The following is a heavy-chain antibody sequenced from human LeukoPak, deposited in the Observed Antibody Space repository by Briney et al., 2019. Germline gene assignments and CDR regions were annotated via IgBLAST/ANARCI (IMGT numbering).Heavy chain of an antibody. V-gene: IGHV4-34*01. CDR2: INHSGST. J-gene: IGHJ4*02. CDR3: ARVQTPAAPCYFDY. CDR1: GGSFSGYY. D-gene: IGHD2-2*01. Sequence: SETLSLTCAVYGGSFSGYYWSWIRQPPGKGLEWIGEINHSGSTNYNPSLKSRVTISVDTSKNQFSLKLSSVTAADTAVYYCARVQTPAAPCYFDYWGQGTLVTVSS.